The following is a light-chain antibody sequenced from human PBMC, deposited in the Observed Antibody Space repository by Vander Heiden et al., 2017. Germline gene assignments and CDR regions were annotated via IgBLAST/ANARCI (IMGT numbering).Light chain of an antibody. CDR3: QQRSNWPIT. V-gene: IGKV3-11*01. CDR1: QSVSSH. J-gene: IGKJ3*01. Sequence: EILLTQSPVTLSLSPGERATLSCRASQSVSSHIAWYQQKPGQAPRLLIYDASNRATGIPARFSGSGSGTDFTLTISSLEPEDFAVYYCQQRSNWPITFGPWTKVDIK. CDR2: DAS.